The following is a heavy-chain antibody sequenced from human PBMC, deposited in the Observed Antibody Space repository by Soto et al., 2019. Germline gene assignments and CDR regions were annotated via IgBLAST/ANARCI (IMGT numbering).Heavy chain of an antibody. CDR3: ARGRQQLGRYYYAMDV. CDR1: GGTFSNDA. V-gene: IGHV1-69*06. Sequence: QVQLVQSGAEVKKPGSSVKVSCKASGGTFSNDAINWVRQAPGQGLEWMGGIIPVLGTEKYAQKFQGRVTIIADKSTGTAYMELRGLRFGDTAVYFCARGRQQLGRYYYAMDVWGQGTTVTVSS. D-gene: IGHD6-13*01. CDR2: IIPVLGTE. J-gene: IGHJ6*02.